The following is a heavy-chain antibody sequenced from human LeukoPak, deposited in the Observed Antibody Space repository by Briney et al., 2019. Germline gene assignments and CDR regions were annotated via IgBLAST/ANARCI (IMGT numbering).Heavy chain of an antibody. CDR3: AKSSYYDSSGYYREYYFDY. Sequence: QSGGSLRLSCVGSGFTFRSHAMSWVRQAPGKGLEWVSSLSGSGGSTQYADSVKGRFSISRDNSKNTLFLQMNSLRAEDTAVYYCAKSSYYDSSGYYREYYFDYWGQGMLVTVSS. CDR2: LSGSGGST. CDR1: GFTFRSHA. J-gene: IGHJ4*02. D-gene: IGHD3-22*01. V-gene: IGHV3-23*01.